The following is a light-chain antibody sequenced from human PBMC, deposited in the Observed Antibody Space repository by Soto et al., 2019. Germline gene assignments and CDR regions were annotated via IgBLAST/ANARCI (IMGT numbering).Light chain of an antibody. CDR1: QSVNNY. J-gene: IGKJ5*01. CDR3: QHYAGGSRIT. CDR2: GAS. Sequence: EIVLTQSPATLSLSPGERATLSCRASQSVNNYLHWYQQKPGQAPRLLISGASSRATGIPDRFSGSGFGTDFTLTISRLEPEDFALYYCQHYAGGSRITFGQGTRLEIK. V-gene: IGKV3-20*01.